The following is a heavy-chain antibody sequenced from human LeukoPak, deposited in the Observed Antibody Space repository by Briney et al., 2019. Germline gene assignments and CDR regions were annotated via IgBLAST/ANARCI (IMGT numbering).Heavy chain of an antibody. CDR1: GFALYNYD. V-gene: IGHV3-23*01. CDR2: ISGSGGTT. J-gene: IGHJ2*01. CDR3: AKGRGSSFYCYFYL. D-gene: IGHD3-10*01. Sequence: GGSLRLSCAASGFALYNYDLTWVRQAPGKGLEWVSGISGSGGTTYYADSVKGRFTISRDNSKNTLYLQMDSLRVEDTAVYYWAKGRGSSFYCYFYLWGRGTLVTVSS.